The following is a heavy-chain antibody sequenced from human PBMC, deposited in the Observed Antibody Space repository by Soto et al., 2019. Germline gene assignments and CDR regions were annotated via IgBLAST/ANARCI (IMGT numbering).Heavy chain of an antibody. Sequence: GGSLRLSCAASGFTFSSYGMHWVRQAPGKGLEWVAVIWYDGSNKYYADSVKGRFTISRDNSKNTLYLQMNSLRAEDTAVYYCARGGYYDSSGSDGVDYWGQGTLVTVSS. CDR1: GFTFSSYG. V-gene: IGHV3-33*01. CDR3: ARGGYYDSSGSDGVDY. D-gene: IGHD3-22*01. CDR2: IWYDGSNK. J-gene: IGHJ4*02.